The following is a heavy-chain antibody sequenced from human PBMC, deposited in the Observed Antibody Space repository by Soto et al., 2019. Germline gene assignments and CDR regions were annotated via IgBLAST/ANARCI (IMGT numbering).Heavy chain of an antibody. CDR2: IKSDGSGT. V-gene: IGHV3-74*01. CDR1: GFPFSSYW. J-gene: IGHJ4*02. CDR3: VRGDGDYHDGNGYLGRH. D-gene: IGHD3-22*01. Sequence: EVQLVESGGGLVQPGGSLRLSCAASGFPFSSYWMHWVRQVPGKGPMWVSRIKSDGSGTYYADSVQGRFIMSRDNAQDTLHLQMNSLRVEDTAVYYCVRGDGDYHDGNGYLGRHWGQGTLGTVSS.